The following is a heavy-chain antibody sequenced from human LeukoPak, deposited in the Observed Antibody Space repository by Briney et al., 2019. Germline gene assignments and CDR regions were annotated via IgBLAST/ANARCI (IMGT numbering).Heavy chain of an antibody. V-gene: IGHV4-59*08. CDR3: ARHVSYDYGDYGHFDY. CDR2: IYYSGST. CDR1: GGSISSYY. Sequence: SETLSLTCTVPGGSISSYYWSWIRQPPGKGLEWIGYIYYSGSTNYNPSLKSRVTISVDTSKNQFSLKLSSVTAADTAVYYCARHVSYDYGDYGHFDYWGQGTLVTVSS. D-gene: IGHD4-17*01. J-gene: IGHJ4*02.